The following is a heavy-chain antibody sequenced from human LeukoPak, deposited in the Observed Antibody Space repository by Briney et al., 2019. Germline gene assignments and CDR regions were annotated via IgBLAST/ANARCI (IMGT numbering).Heavy chain of an antibody. CDR2: ISGSGSNT. CDR3: AKDARGNSGSYYDS. CDR1: GFALSSYA. V-gene: IGHV3-23*01. D-gene: IGHD3-10*01. Sequence: GSLRLSCAASGFALSSYAMRWVRQAPGKGLEWGSSISGSGSNTYYADSVKGRFTISRDSSKNMLFVQMNTLRAEDTAVYFCAKDARGNSGSYYDSWGQGILVTVSS. J-gene: IGHJ4*02.